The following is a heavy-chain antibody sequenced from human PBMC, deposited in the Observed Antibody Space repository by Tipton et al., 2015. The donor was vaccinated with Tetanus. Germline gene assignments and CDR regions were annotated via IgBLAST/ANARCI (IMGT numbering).Heavy chain of an antibody. D-gene: IGHD3-10*01. CDR1: GYTFTSYD. CDR2: MNPNSGNT. Sequence: QLVQSGAEVKKPGASVKVSCKASGYTFTSYDINWVRQDTGQGLEWMGWMNPNSGNTGYAQKFQGRVTMTRNTSISTAYMELSSLRSEDTAVYYCARRSRFGELLGGYDYGMDVWGQGTTVTVSS. V-gene: IGHV1-8*01. J-gene: IGHJ6*02. CDR3: ARRSRFGELLGGYDYGMDV.